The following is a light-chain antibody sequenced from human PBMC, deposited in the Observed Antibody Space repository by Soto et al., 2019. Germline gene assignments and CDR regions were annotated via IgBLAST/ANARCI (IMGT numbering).Light chain of an antibody. CDR2: WAS. Sequence: DIVMTQSPESLPVSLGERATINCKSSQSVLYTSNNQNYLAWYQQKPGQPPKLLIYWASTRESGVPARFSGSGPGTDFTLTISSLEAEDVAVYYCQQYYRTPFTFGPGTKVDIK. CDR1: QSVLYTSNNQNY. J-gene: IGKJ3*01. CDR3: QQYYRTPFT. V-gene: IGKV4-1*01.